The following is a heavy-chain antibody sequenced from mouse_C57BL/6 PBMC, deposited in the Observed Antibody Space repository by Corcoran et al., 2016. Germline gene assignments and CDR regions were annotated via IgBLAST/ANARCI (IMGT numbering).Heavy chain of an antibody. CDR3: ARYVNYWYFDV. CDR2: INPNNGGT. J-gene: IGHJ1*03. V-gene: IGHV1-26*01. CDR1: GYTFTDYY. Sequence: EVQLQQFGTELVKPGNSMQISCKASGYTFTDYYLTWVKQSHGKSLEWMGDINPNNGGTSSNQTVKGKATLTVDKSSSTAYMELRSLTSEDSAVYYCARYVNYWYFDVWGTGTTVTVSS.